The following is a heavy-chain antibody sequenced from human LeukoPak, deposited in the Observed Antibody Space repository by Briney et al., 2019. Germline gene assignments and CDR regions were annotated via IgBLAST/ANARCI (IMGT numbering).Heavy chain of an antibody. J-gene: IGHJ4*02. D-gene: IGHD2-21*01. CDR2: IYSGGNT. V-gene: IGHV3-53*01. Sequence: GGSLRLSCAASGFTVSSNYMSWVRQAPGEGLEWVSIIYSGGNTYYADSVKGRFSISRDNSKNTLFLQMNSLRAEDTAVYYCARDFVGGGNYDWGQGTLVTVSS. CDR1: GFTVSSNY. CDR3: ARDFVGGGNYD.